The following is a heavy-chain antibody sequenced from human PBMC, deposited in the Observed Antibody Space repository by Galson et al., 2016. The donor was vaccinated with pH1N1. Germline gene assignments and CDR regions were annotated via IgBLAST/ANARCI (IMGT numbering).Heavy chain of an antibody. D-gene: IGHD4-17*01. Sequence: SLRLSCAASGFTFSSDGMHWVRQAPGKGLEWVAVIWYDGSNKHYADSVKGRFTISRDNSKNTLYLQMNSLRAEDTAVYYCARADYGDYVGYFDLWGRGTLVTVSS. CDR2: IWYDGSNK. V-gene: IGHV3-33*01. CDR3: ARADYGDYVGYFDL. J-gene: IGHJ2*01. CDR1: GFTFSSDG.